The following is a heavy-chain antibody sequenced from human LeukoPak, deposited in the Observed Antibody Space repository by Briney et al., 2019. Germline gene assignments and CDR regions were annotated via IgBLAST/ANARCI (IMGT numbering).Heavy chain of an antibody. V-gene: IGHV1-69*05. Sequence: SVKVSCKASGGTFSSYAISWVRQAPGQGLEWMGGIIPIFGTANYAQKFQGRVTITTDESTSTAYMELSRLRSDDTAVYYCARDRYSGSPYYMDVWGKGTTVTVSS. CDR1: GGTFSSYA. J-gene: IGHJ6*03. CDR2: IIPIFGTA. CDR3: ARDRYSGSPYYMDV. D-gene: IGHD1-26*01.